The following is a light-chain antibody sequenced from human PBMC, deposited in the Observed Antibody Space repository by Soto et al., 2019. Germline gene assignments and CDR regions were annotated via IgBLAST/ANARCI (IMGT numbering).Light chain of an antibody. J-gene: IGLJ1*01. CDR1: SSDVADYNF. V-gene: IGLV2-14*01. Sequence: QSVLTQPASVSGSPGQSITISCTGTSSDVADYNFVSWYQQHPGKAPKLMIYEVSNRPSGVSNRFSGSKSGNTASLTISGLQAEDEADYYCSSYTSSSPYVFGTGTKLTVL. CDR2: EVS. CDR3: SSYTSSSPYV.